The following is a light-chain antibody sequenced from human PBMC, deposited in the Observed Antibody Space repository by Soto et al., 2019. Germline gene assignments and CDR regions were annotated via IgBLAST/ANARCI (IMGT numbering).Light chain of an antibody. CDR2: GAS. Sequence: DYQMTQARPALSAGLGGMVTIICRASQNIGRYVNWFHQTAGEAPKLLVYGASNTLSAVPSRYSASGSGTDFNLTINSLQLDDAVTYYCQQGRNTPRTFGHGTKVDIK. CDR3: QQGRNTPRT. J-gene: IGKJ1*01. V-gene: IGKV1-39*01. CDR1: QNIGRY.